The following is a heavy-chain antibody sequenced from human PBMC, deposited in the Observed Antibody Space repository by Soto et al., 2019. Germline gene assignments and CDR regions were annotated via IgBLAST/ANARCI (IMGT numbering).Heavy chain of an antibody. Sequence: EVQLVQSGAEVKKPGESLKISCKGSGYSFTSYWIGWVRQMPGKGLEWMGIIYPGDSDTRYSPSFQGQVTISADKSISTAYLQWSSLKASDTAMYYCATTVNDYGSGSHRHYYYYYGMDVWGQGTTVTVSS. CDR2: IYPGDSDT. J-gene: IGHJ6*02. V-gene: IGHV5-51*01. D-gene: IGHD3-10*01. CDR1: GYSFTSYW. CDR3: ATTVNDYGSGSHRHYYYYYGMDV.